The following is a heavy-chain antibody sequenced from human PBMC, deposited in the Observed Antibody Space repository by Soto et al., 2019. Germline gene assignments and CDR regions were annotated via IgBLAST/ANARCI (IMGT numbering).Heavy chain of an antibody. J-gene: IGHJ6*02. V-gene: IGHV1-46*01. D-gene: IGHD5-12*01. CDR3: ARDFLMAKITDYYYGMDV. Sequence: GASVKVSCKASGYTFTSYYMHWVRQAPGQGLEWMGIINPSGGSTSYAQKFQGRVTMTRDTSTSTVYMELSSLRSEDTAVYYCARDFLMAKITDYYYGMDVWGQGNTVTVSS. CDR2: INPSGGST. CDR1: GYTFTSYY.